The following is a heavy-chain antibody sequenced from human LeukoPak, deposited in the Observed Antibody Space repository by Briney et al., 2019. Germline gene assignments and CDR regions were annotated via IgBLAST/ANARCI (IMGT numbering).Heavy chain of an antibody. D-gene: IGHD3-10*01. V-gene: IGHV3-53*01. CDR2: IYSGGST. CDR1: GFTVSSNY. J-gene: IGHJ4*02. CDR3: ARAESFYGSGRYY. Sequence: GGSLRLSCAASGFTVSSNYMSWVRQAPGKGQEWVSVIYSGGSTYYADSVKGRFTISRDNSKNTLYLQMNSLRAEDTAVYYSARAESFYGSGRYYWGQGTLVTVSS.